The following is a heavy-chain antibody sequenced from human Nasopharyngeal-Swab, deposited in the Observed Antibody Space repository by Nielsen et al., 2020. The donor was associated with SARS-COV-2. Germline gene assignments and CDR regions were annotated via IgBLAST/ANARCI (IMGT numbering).Heavy chain of an antibody. V-gene: IGHV3-48*04. D-gene: IGHD3-3*01. Sequence: GESLKISCAASGFTFSSYSMNWVRQAPGMGLEWVSYISSRSSTIYYTDSVKGRFTVSRDNAKNSLYLQMSSLRAEDTAVYYCARSPSARKSTIFGVHDTYWFDPWGQGTLVTVSS. CDR1: GFTFSSYS. CDR2: ISSRSSTI. J-gene: IGHJ5*02. CDR3: ARSPSARKSTIFGVHDTYWFDP.